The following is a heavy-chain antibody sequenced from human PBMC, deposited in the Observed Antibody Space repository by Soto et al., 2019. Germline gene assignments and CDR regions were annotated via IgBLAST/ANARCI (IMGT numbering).Heavy chain of an antibody. J-gene: IGHJ4*02. Sequence: VQLLESGGDLVQPGGFLRLSCAVSGFTFTKYAVSWVRQPPGKGLEWVSTITGSGDNAYHADSVKGRFTISRDSSKNTVFLQMNGLGAGDTAMYFCARDLVAEAVSGAFDSWGQGTLVTVSS. CDR2: ITGSGDNA. D-gene: IGHD6-13*01. V-gene: IGHV3-23*01. CDR3: ARDLVAEAVSGAFDS. CDR1: GFTFTKYA.